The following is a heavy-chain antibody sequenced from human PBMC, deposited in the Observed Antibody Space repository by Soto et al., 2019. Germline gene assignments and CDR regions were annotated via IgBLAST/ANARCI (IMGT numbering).Heavy chain of an antibody. CDR1: GYTFTSYD. V-gene: IGHV1-8*01. D-gene: IGHD5-18*01. CDR3: ASQRGYSYGKAHYGMDV. J-gene: IGHJ6*02. CDR2: MNPNSGNT. Sequence: QVQLVQSGAEVKKPGASVKVSCKASGYTFTSYDINWVRQATGQGLEWMGWMNPNSGNTGYAQKFQGRVTMTRNTSISTAYMELSSLRSEDTAVYYCASQRGYSYGKAHYGMDVWGQGTTVTVSS.